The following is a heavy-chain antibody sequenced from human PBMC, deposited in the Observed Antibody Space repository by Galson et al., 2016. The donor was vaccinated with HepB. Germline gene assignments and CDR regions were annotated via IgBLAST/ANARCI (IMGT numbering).Heavy chain of an antibody. CDR3: ARRSGNWSPWGY. V-gene: IGHV4-39*01. CDR2: IYYSGNT. Sequence: WGWIRQPPGKGLEWIGTIYYSGNTYYNPSLKSRVTISVDTSKNQFSLRLSSVTAADTAVYYCARRSGNWSPWGYWGQGTLVTVSS. D-gene: IGHD1-1*01. J-gene: IGHJ4*02.